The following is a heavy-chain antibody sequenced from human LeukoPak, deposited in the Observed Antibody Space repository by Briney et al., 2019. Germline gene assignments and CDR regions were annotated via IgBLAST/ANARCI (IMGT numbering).Heavy chain of an antibody. Sequence: GGSLRLSCAASGFTFSSYGMHWVRQAPGKGLEWVAVIWYDGSNKYYADSVKGRFTISRDDSKNTLYLQMNSLRAEDTAVYYCAKDRSYSYGTDYFDYWGQGTLVTVSS. D-gene: IGHD5-18*01. V-gene: IGHV3-33*06. CDR2: IWYDGSNK. J-gene: IGHJ4*02. CDR3: AKDRSYSYGTDYFDY. CDR1: GFTFSSYG.